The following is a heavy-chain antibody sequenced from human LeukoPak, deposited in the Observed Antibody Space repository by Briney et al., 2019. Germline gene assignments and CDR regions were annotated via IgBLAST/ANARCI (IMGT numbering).Heavy chain of an antibody. D-gene: IGHD6-6*01. Sequence: ASVKVSWKASGGTFSSYAISWVRQAPGQGLEWMGGIIPIFGTANYAQKLQGRVTITTDESTSTAYMELSSLRSEDTAVYYCARDTRMYSSSPWLGTHAFDIWGQGTMVTVSS. CDR2: IIPIFGTA. CDR1: GGTFSSYA. V-gene: IGHV1-69*05. J-gene: IGHJ3*02. CDR3: ARDTRMYSSSPWLGTHAFDI.